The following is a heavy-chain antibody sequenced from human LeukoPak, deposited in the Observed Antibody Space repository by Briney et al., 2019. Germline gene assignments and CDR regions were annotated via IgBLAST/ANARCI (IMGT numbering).Heavy chain of an antibody. CDR2: IISGGGT. V-gene: IGHV3-23*01. D-gene: IGHD3-10*01. J-gene: IGHJ4*02. CDR1: GFTFCSYA. CDR3: AKSVGSGSYYNNDC. Sequence: GGSPRLSCAPSGFTFCSYAMAWGRQAPGQGLETASGIISGGGTYYADSVKGRFTISRDNSKNTLYVQMNSLRAEDTAVYYCAKSVGSGSYYNNDCWGQGTLVTDAS.